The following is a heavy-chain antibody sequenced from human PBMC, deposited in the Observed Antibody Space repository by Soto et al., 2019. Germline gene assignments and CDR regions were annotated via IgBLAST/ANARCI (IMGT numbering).Heavy chain of an antibody. CDR2: INAGNGNT. CDR3: ARAFSGADSSGQKPPPTGMDV. Sequence: ASVKVSCKASGYTFTSYAMHWVRQAPGQRLEWMGWINAGNGNTKYSQKFQGRVTITRDTSASTAYMELSSLRSEDTAVYYCARAFSGADSSGQKPPPTGMDVWGQGTTVTVSS. J-gene: IGHJ6*02. D-gene: IGHD6-19*01. V-gene: IGHV1-3*01. CDR1: GYTFTSYA.